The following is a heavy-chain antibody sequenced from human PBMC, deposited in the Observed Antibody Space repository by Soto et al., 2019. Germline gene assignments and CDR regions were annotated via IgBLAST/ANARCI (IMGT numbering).Heavy chain of an antibody. CDR2: IYWDNVK. D-gene: IGHD6-19*01. CDR1: GFSLSSGVG. Sequence: QITLKESGTTLVKPTETLTLTCTFSGFSLSSGVGVGWVRQSPGKALEWLAVIYWDNVKRSSPSLKSRLTITKDTSKNQVFLTMIHMVPVDTATYYCSYRHWLARRRGWFDPWGPGTLVTVSS. J-gene: IGHJ5*02. V-gene: IGHV2-5*02. CDR3: SYRHWLARRRGWFDP.